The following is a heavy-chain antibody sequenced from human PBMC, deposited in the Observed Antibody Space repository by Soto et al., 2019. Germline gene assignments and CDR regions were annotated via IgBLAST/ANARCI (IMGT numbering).Heavy chain of an antibody. Sequence: QVQMAESGGGLVKPGGSLRLSCAASGFTFSDYYINWIRQAPGKGLEWVSYISSSGLTIYYADSVKGRFTISRDNAKNSLYLQMNSLRAEDTAVYYCARDPSMTPPQGYYYMDVWGKGTTVTVSS. J-gene: IGHJ6*03. CDR1: GFTFSDYY. CDR3: ARDPSMTPPQGYYYMDV. CDR2: ISSSGLTI. V-gene: IGHV3-11*01.